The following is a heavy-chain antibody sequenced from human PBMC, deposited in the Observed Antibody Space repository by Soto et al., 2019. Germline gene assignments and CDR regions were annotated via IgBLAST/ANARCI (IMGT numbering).Heavy chain of an antibody. CDR2: IYYSGTT. CDR1: GGSISSGGYY. D-gene: IGHD2-21*01. V-gene: IGHV4-31*03. J-gene: IGHJ6*02. CDR3: AASCVACGGFNYYGMDV. Sequence: SETLSLTCTVSGGSISSGGYYWYWIRQHPGKGLEWIGYIYYSGTTYYNPSLRSRVTISVDTSKNQFSLKLSSVTAADTAVYYCAASCVACGGFNYYGMDVWGQGTTVT.